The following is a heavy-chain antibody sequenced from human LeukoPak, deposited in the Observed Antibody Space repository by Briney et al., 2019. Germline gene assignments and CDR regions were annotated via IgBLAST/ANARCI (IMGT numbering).Heavy chain of an antibody. CDR3: AKEKSDIILLVAAEDY. V-gene: IGHV3-23*01. J-gene: IGHJ4*02. D-gene: IGHD2-15*01. CDR2: ISGSGGST. CDR1: GFTFSSYA. Sequence: GGSLRLSCAASGFTFSSYAMSWVRQAPGKGLEWVSAISGSGGSTYYADSVKGRFTISRDNSKKTLYVQMNSLRVEDTAVYYCAKEKSDIILLVAAEDYWGQGTLVTVSS.